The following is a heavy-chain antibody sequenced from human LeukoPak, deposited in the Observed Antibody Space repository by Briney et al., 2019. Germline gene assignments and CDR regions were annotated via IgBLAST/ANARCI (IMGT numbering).Heavy chain of an antibody. Sequence: PSETLSLTCAVYGGSFSGYYWSWIRQPPGKGLEWIGEINHSGSTNYNPSLKSRVTISVDTSKNQFSLKLSSVTAADTAVYYCARRRQLERRLDYWGQGTLVTVSS. J-gene: IGHJ4*02. D-gene: IGHD1-1*01. CDR3: ARRRQLERRLDY. V-gene: IGHV4-34*01. CDR1: GGSFSGYY. CDR2: INHSGST.